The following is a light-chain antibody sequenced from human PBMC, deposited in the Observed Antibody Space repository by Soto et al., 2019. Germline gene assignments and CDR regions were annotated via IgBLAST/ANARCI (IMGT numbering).Light chain of an antibody. J-gene: IGKJ5*01. CDR2: GAS. V-gene: IGKV3-15*01. Sequence: EIVMTQSPATLSVSPGERVTLSCRASQSVSCYFPWYQHKPGQPPRLLIYGASTRATGIPARFSGSGFGTDFTLTISSLQSEDFAVYFCQQCSDWPLLPCGQGTRLEIK. CDR3: QQCSDWPLLP. CDR1: QSVSCY.